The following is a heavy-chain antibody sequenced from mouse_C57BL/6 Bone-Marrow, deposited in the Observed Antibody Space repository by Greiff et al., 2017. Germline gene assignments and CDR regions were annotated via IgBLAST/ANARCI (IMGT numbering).Heavy chain of an antibody. CDR3: ATSRDY. CDR1: GFTFSSYA. CDR2: ISDGGSYT. Sequence: EVKLMESGGGLVKPGGSLKLSCAASGFTFSSYAMSWVRQTPEKRLEWVATISDGGSYTYYPDNVKGRFTISRDNAKNNLYLQMSHLKSEDTAMXYCATSRDYWGQGTTLTVSS. V-gene: IGHV5-4*03. J-gene: IGHJ2*01.